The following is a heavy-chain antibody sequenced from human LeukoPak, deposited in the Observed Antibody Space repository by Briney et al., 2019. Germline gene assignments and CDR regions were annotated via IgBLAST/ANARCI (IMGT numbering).Heavy chain of an antibody. CDR3: ARDQGPYYDILTGYGIGFDP. J-gene: IGHJ5*02. CDR1: GYTFTRYG. D-gene: IGHD3-9*01. Sequence: ASVKVSCKASGYTFTRYGISWVRQAPGHGLECMGWISAYNGNTNYAQKLQGRVTMTTDTSTSTAYMELRSLRSVDTAGYYCARDQGPYYDILTGYGIGFDPWGQGTLVTVSS. V-gene: IGHV1-18*04. CDR2: ISAYNGNT.